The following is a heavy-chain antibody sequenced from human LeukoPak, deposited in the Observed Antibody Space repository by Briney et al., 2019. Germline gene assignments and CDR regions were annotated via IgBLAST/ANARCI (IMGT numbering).Heavy chain of an antibody. J-gene: IGHJ6*03. D-gene: IGHD6-19*01. V-gene: IGHV4-39*07. CDR2: IYYSGST. Sequence: SETLSLTCTVSGGSISSSSYYWGWIRQPPGKGLEWIGSIYYSGSTYYNPSLKSRFTISVDTSKNQFSLKLSSVTAADTAVYYCARDSSVAPHYYYYYMDVWGKGTTVTVSS. CDR3: ARDSSVAPHYYYYYMDV. CDR1: GGSISSSSYY.